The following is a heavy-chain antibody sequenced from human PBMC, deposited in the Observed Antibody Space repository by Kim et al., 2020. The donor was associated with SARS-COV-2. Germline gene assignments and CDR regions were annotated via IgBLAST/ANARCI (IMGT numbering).Heavy chain of an antibody. CDR2: IDPSDSFT. Sequence: GESLKISCKGSGYTFTNYWISWVRQLPGKGLEWMGRIDPSDSFTNYGPSFQRHVTISLDKSISTAYLQWSSLEASDTAMYYCARTHKPYASGSMYYGLFDFWGLGTLVTVSS. V-gene: IGHV5-10-1*01. J-gene: IGHJ4*02. CDR3: ARTHKPYASGSMYYGLFDF. D-gene: IGHD3-3*01. CDR1: GYTFTNYW.